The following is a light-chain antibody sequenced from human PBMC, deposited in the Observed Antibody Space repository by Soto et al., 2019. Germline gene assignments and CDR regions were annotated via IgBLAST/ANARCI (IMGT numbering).Light chain of an antibody. V-gene: IGKV1-5*03. CDR3: QHCKSYAPT. CDR1: QSISDW. Sequence: DIVMTQSPSTLSVSLGERVTLTCRAGQSISDWLAWYQQKPGKAPRLLIFEASTIASGVPARFSGRGSGTEFTLTISSLQPDDFAIYYCQHCKSYAPTFGQGTKVEIK. J-gene: IGKJ1*01. CDR2: EAS.